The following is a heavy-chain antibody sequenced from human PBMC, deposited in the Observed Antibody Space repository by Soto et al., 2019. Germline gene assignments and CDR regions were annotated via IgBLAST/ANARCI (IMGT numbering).Heavy chain of an antibody. CDR3: ARVGYCSSTPCWPIGYFEY. J-gene: IGHJ4*02. CDR2: IFSSGST. D-gene: IGHD2-2*01. Sequence: SETLSLTCTVSGDSISSFYWTWIRQPPGKGLEWVGYIFSSGSTNYNPSLKSRVTISVGTSENQFSLKLTSVTAADTAVYYCARVGYCSSTPCWPIGYFEYWGQGTLVTVSS. CDR1: GDSISSFY. V-gene: IGHV4-59*01.